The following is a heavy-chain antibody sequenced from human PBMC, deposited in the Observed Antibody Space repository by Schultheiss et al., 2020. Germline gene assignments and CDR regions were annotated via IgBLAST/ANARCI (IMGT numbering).Heavy chain of an antibody. V-gene: IGHV3-33*01. Sequence: GESLKISCAASGFTFSSYGMHWVRQAPGKGLEWVAVIWYDGSNKYYADSVKGRFTISRDNSKNTLYLQMNSLRAEDTAVYYCARDGPNWNDAYEGYYYYYGMDVWGQGTTVTVS. CDR1: GFTFSSYG. CDR3: ARDGPNWNDAYEGYYYYYGMDV. J-gene: IGHJ6*02. CDR2: IWYDGSNK. D-gene: IGHD1-20*01.